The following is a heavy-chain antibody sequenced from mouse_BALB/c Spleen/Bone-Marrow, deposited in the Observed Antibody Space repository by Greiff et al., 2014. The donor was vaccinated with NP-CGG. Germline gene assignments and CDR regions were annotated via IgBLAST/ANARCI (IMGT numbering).Heavy chain of an antibody. CDR2: INPNNGDT. CDR3: TRRSTMTTFAY. D-gene: IGHD2-4*01. CDR1: GYTFTDYY. J-gene: IGHJ3*01. V-gene: IGHV1-26*01. Sequence: EVQLQQSGPELVKPGASVKMSCKASGYTFTDYYMKWVKQSHGESLEWIGDINPNNGDTFYNQKFKGKATLTVDKSSSTAYMQLNSLTSEDSAVCYCTRRSTMTTFAYWGQGTLVTVSA.